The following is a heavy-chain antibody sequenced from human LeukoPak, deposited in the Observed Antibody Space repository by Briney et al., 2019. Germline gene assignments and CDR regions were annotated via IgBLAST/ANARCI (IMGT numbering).Heavy chain of an antibody. J-gene: IGHJ3*02. CDR1: GGSISSYY. CDR2: IYYSGST. V-gene: IGHV4-59*08. CDR3: ARSITMIAYYASDI. Sequence: SETLSLTCTVSGGSISSYYWSWIRQPPGKGLEWIGYIYYSGSTNYNPSLKSRVTISVDTSKNQFSLKLSSVTAADTAVYYCARSITMIAYYASDIWGQGTMVTVSS. D-gene: IGHD3-22*01.